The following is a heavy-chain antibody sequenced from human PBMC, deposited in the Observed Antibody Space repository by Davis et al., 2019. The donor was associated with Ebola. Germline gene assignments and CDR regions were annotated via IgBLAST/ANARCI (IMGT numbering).Heavy chain of an antibody. V-gene: IGHV3-30*18. CDR3: AKSVMVVTATPSYYYGMDV. CDR1: GISFSNYG. D-gene: IGHD2-21*02. J-gene: IGHJ6*02. CDR2: ISYDGNNE. Sequence: GESLKISCAASGISFSNYGMHWVRQAPGKGLEWVALISYDGNNEYYADSVRGRFAISRDNSKKTLSLQLSSLRADDTAVYYCAKSVMVVTATPSYYYGMDVWGQGTTVTVSS.